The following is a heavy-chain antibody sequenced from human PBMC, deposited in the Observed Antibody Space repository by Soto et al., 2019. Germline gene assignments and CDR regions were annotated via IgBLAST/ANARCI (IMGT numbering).Heavy chain of an antibody. CDR1: GFTLSSYS. V-gene: IGHV3-48*01. Sequence: EVQLVESGGGLVQPGGSLRLSCAASGFTLSSYSMNWVRQAPGKGLEWVSYISSSSSTIYYADSVKGRFTISRDNAKNSLYLQMNSLRAEDTAVYYCARADSGYAHGYYYYGMDVLGQGTTVTVSS. CDR2: ISSSSSTI. J-gene: IGHJ6*02. D-gene: IGHD5-12*01. CDR3: ARADSGYAHGYYYYGMDV.